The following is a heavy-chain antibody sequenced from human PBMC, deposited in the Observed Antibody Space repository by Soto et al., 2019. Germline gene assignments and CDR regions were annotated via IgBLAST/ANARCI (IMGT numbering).Heavy chain of an antibody. CDR2: TYYRSKWYN. J-gene: IGHJ6*02. CDR1: RDSVSSNSAA. CDR3: ARVGYSSSWDYYYGMDV. V-gene: IGHV6-1*01. Sequence: PSQTLSLTCAISRDSVSSNSAAWNWIRQSPSRGLEWLGRTYYRSKWYNDYAVSVKSRITINPDTSKNQFSLQLNSVTPEDTAVYYCARVGYSSSWDYYYGMDVWGQGTTVTVSS. D-gene: IGHD6-13*01.